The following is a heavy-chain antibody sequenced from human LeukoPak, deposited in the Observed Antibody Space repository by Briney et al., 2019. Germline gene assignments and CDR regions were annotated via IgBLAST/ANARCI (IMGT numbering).Heavy chain of an antibody. V-gene: IGHV3-30*04. D-gene: IGHD3-9*01. CDR1: GFTFSSYA. CDR3: ASGLFLGASISLTGSLNY. Sequence: GGSLRLSCAASGFTFSSYAMHWVRQAPGKGLEWVAVISYDGSNKYYRDSVKGRFTISSDNSKNTLYLQMNSLSPEDTAVYYCASGLFLGASISLTGSLNYWGQGTLVTVSS. CDR2: ISYDGSNK. J-gene: IGHJ4*02.